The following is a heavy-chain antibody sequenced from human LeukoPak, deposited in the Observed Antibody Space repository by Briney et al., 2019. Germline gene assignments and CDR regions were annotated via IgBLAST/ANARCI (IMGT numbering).Heavy chain of an antibody. Sequence: GGSLRLSCAASGFTCSSYGMHWVRQAPGKGLEWVAFIRYDGSNKYYADSVKGRFTISRDNSKNTLYLQMNSLRAEDTAVYYCAKVKPRYFDWFDENYFDYWGQGTLVTVSS. CDR1: GFTCSSYG. CDR3: AKVKPRYFDWFDENYFDY. CDR2: IRYDGSNK. V-gene: IGHV3-30*02. J-gene: IGHJ4*02. D-gene: IGHD3-9*01.